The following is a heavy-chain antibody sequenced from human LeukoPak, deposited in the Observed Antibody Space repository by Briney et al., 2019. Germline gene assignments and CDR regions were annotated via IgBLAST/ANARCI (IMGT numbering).Heavy chain of an antibody. CDR2: IYYSGST. V-gene: IGHV4-61*01. J-gene: IGHJ4*02. CDR3: ARDRGATRRYYFDY. D-gene: IGHD1-26*01. Sequence: PSETLSLTCTVSGGSVSSGSYYWSWIRQPPGQGLEWIGYIYYSGSTNYNPSLKSRVTISVDTSKNQFSLKLSSVTAADTAVYYCARDRGATRRYYFDYWGQGTLVTVSS. CDR1: GGSVSSGSYY.